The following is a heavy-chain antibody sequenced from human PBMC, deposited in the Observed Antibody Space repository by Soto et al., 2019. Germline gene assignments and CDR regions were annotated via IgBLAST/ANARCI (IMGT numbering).Heavy chain of an antibody. CDR2: IWYDGTQK. Sequence: GGSLRLSCEASGFTFNTYSMHWVRQPPGKGLEWLAAIWYDGTQKYYADSVKGRFIVSRDNSKKTLYLEMNSLRAEDTAVYYCARAGGTTVTGLWHFDSWGQGTLVTVSS. D-gene: IGHD4-17*01. CDR3: ARAGGTTVTGLWHFDS. V-gene: IGHV3-33*01. J-gene: IGHJ4*02. CDR1: GFTFNTYS.